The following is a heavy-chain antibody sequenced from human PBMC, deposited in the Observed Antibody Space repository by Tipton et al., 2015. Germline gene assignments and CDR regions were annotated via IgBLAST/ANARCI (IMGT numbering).Heavy chain of an antibody. J-gene: IGHJ6*02. CDR2: IRYSGGT. Sequence: LRLSCTVSGTSLRGFYWTWIRQPPGKGLEWIGYIRYSGGTNYKPSLRGRVSISLDMSKNQFSLKLRSVTAADTAMYFCARENAYYYGMDVWGQGTTVTVSS. V-gene: IGHV4-59*01. CDR3: ARENAYYYGMDV. CDR1: GTSLRGFY. D-gene: IGHD1-1*01.